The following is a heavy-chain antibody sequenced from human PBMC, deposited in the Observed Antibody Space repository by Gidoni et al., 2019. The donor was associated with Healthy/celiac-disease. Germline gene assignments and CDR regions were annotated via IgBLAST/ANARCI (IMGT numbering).Heavy chain of an antibody. J-gene: IGHJ4*02. D-gene: IGHD4-17*01. Sequence: QVQLVASGGGVVQPGRSLRLSCAASVFTFSSYGMHWVRQAPGTGLEWVAVISYDGSNKYYADSVKGRFTISRDNSKNTLYLQMNSLRAEDTAVYYCAKQYRGDYGLWFDYWGQGTLVTVSS. CDR1: VFTFSSYG. V-gene: IGHV3-30*18. CDR3: AKQYRGDYGLWFDY. CDR2: ISYDGSNK.